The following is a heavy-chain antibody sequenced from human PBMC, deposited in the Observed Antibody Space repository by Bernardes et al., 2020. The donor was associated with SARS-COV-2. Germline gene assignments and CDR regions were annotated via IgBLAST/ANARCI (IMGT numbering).Heavy chain of an antibody. CDR1: GHTLNALS. J-gene: IGHJ6*02. CDR2: FEPESGAT. CDR3: TKDRGYCTGGVCLYYGMDV. V-gene: IGHV1-24*01. Sequence: ASVKVSCKVSGHTLNALSIHWVRQGPGQGLEWMGTFEPESGATIYAQKLQGRVTMTADTSTDTAYMELSSLRSEDTAVYYCTKDRGYCTGGVCLYYGMDVWGLGTTVTVSS. D-gene: IGHD2-8*02.